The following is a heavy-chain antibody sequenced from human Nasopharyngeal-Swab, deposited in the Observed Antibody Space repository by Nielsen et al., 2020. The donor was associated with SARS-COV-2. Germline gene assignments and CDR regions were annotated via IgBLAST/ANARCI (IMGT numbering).Heavy chain of an antibody. CDR1: GFSLSTRGMC. D-gene: IGHD1-14*01. J-gene: IGHJ6*02. V-gene: IGHV2-70*01. CDR3: ARSEKKYNWNHGYYYGMDV. Sequence: SGPTLVKPTQTFTLTCTFSGFSLSTRGMCVSWIRQPPGKALEWLALIDWDDDKYYSTSLKTRLTISKDTSKNQVVLTMTNMDPVDTATYYCARSEKKYNWNHGYYYGMDVWGQGTTVTVSS. CDR2: IDWDDDK.